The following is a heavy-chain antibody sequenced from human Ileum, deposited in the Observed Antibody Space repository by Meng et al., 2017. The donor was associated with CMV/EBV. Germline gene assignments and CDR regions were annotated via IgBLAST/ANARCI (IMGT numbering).Heavy chain of an antibody. V-gene: IGHV3-15*01. CDR3: TTDGGFH. CDR2: IKNEVRGGTP. CDR1: AFTFTNSW. J-gene: IGHJ4*02. D-gene: IGHD3-16*01. Sequence: GSLRLSCVAPAFTFTNSWMTWVRQAPGKGLEWVGRIKNEVRGGTPDYAAPVKGRFTISKDDSKNTLYLQMNTLTTADTALYYCTTDGGFHWGQGTLVTVSS.